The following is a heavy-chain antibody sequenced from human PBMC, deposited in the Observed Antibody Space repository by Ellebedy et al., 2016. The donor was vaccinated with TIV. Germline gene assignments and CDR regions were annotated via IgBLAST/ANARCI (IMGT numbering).Heavy chain of an antibody. CDR2: INPSGGST. V-gene: IGHV1-46*01. CDR1: GYTFTKYY. D-gene: IGHD6-13*01. J-gene: IGHJ4*02. Sequence: ASVTVSCKASGYTFTKYYMHWVRQAPGQGLEWMGMINPSGGSTSYAQKYQGRVTMTRDTSTSPVYMELSSLGSEDTAVYYCTCLQLGIADYFDYWGQGALVTVSS. CDR3: TCLQLGIADYFDY.